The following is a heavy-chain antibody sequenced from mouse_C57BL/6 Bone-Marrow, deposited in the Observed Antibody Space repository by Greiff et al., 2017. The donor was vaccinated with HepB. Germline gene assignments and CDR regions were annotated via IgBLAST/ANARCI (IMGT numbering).Heavy chain of an antibody. D-gene: IGHD1-1*01. V-gene: IGHV14-4*01. J-gene: IGHJ3*01. CDR3: TTWVIYYYGSSLFAY. CDR1: GFNIKDDY. Sequence: VQLKESGAELVRPGASVKLSCTASGFNIKDDYMHWVKQRPEQGLEWIGWIDPENGDTEYASKLQGKATITADTSYNTAYLQLSSLTSEDTAVYYCTTWVIYYYGSSLFAYWGQGTLVTVSA. CDR2: IDPENGDT.